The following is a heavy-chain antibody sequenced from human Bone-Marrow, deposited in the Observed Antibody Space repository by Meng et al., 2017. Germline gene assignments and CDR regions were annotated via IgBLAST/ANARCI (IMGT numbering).Heavy chain of an antibody. CDR3: ARASYDFWSGYYVDFDY. CDR2: INHSGST. D-gene: IGHD3-3*01. J-gene: IGHJ4*02. CDR1: GGSFSGYY. Sequence: SETLSLTCAVYGGSFSGYYWSWIRQPPGKGLEWIGEINHSGSTNYNPSLKSRVTISVDTSKNQFPLKLSSVTAADTAVYYCARASYDFWSGYYVDFDYWGQGTLVTVSS. V-gene: IGHV4-34*01.